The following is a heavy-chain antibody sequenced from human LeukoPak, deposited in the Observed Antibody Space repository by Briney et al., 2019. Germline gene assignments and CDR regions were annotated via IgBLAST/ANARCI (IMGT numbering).Heavy chain of an antibody. D-gene: IGHD4-23*01. CDR1: GGSISSYY. CDR2: IYTSGST. J-gene: IGHJ3*02. V-gene: IGHV4-4*07. Sequence: PSETLSLTCTVSGGSISSYYWSWIRQPAGKGLEWIGRIYTSGSTNYNPSLKSRVTMSVDTSKNQFSLKLSSVTAADTAVYYCARVQKDTVIPLPHASDIWGQGTMVTVSS. CDR3: ARVQKDTVIPLPHASDI.